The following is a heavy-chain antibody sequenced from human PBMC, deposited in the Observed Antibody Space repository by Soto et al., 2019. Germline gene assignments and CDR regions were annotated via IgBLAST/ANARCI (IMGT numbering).Heavy chain of an antibody. V-gene: IGHV1-2*02. Sequence: ASVKVSCKASGYTFTDYYIHWVRQVPGQGLEWMGWINPKSGGTTYVQKFQGRVTLTTSTSTSAVYMEMRSLGSEDTAVYYCAKDRASSWEGPSWGQGTLVTVS. CDR1: GYTFTDYY. CDR2: INPKSGGT. J-gene: IGHJ4*02. D-gene: IGHD6-13*01. CDR3: AKDRASSWEGPS.